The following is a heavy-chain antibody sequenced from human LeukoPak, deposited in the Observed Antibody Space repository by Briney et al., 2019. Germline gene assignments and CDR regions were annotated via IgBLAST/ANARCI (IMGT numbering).Heavy chain of an antibody. CDR2: IFYTGRT. CDR3: ARGGLLTGFSTQGALHV. CDR1: GDSINDYY. D-gene: IGHD3/OR15-3a*01. V-gene: IGHV4-59*01. Sequence: PSETLSLTCTVSGDSINDYYWTWIRQPPGKGLDYIGYIFYTGRTIYSPSFTSRVAISLDASKNQFSLNLRSVTAADTAVYYCARGGLLTGFSTQGALHVWGPGTMVTVST. J-gene: IGHJ3*01.